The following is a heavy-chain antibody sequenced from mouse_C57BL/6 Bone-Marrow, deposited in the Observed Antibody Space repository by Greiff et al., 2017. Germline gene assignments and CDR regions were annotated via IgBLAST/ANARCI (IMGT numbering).Heavy chain of an antibody. D-gene: IGHD2-2*01. V-gene: IGHV14-2*01. J-gene: IGHJ4*01. CDR2: IDPEDGET. Sequence: VQLKQPGAELVKPGASVKLSCTASGFNIKDYYMHWVKQRTEQGLEWIGRIDPEDGETKYAPKFKGKATITADTSSNTAYLQLSSLTSEDTAVYYCASLLWLQDYAMDYWGQGTSVTVSS. CDR1: GFNIKDYY. CDR3: ASLLWLQDYAMDY.